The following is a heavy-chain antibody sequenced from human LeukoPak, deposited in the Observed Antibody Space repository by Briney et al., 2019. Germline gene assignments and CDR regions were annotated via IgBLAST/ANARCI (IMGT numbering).Heavy chain of an antibody. Sequence: SETLSLTCAVYGGSFSSYYWSWIRQPPGEGLEWIGEINHSGGTNYNPSLKSRVTISVDTSKNQFSLKLSSVTAADTAVYYCARGRQGWLRLGACYFDYWGQGTLGTVSS. CDR2: INHSGGT. CDR1: GGSFSSYY. D-gene: IGHD5-12*01. V-gene: IGHV4-34*01. CDR3: ARGRQGWLRLGACYFDY. J-gene: IGHJ4*02.